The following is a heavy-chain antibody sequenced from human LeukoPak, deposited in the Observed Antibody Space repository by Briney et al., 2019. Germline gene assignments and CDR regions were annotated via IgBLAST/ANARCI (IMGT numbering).Heavy chain of an antibody. CDR2: INPSGGST. CDR3: AKASGPYWGYGSGSYRVDY. CDR1: GYTFTSYY. D-gene: IGHD3-10*01. V-gene: IGHV1-46*01. Sequence: GASVKVSCKASGYTFTSYYMHWVRQAPGQGLEWMGIINPSGGSTSYAQKFQGRVTMTRDTSTSTVYMELSSLRSEDTAVYYCAKASGPYWGYGSGSYRVDYWGQGTLVTVSS. J-gene: IGHJ4*02.